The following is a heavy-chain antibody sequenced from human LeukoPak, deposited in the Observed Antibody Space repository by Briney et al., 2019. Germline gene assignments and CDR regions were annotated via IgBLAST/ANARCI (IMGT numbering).Heavy chain of an antibody. D-gene: IGHD3-10*01. CDR3: ARDSDGLLWFGELRKGFDY. CDR1: GYTFTSYG. V-gene: IGHV1-18*01. Sequence: ASVKVSCKASGYTFTSYGISWVRQAPGQGLEWMGWISAYNGNTNYAQKLQGRVTMTTDTSTSTAYMELRSLRSDDTAVYYCARDSDGLLWFGELRKGFDYWGQGTLVTDSS. CDR2: ISAYNGNT. J-gene: IGHJ4*02.